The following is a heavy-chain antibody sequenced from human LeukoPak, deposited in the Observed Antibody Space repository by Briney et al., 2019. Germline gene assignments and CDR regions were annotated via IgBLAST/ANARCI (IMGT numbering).Heavy chain of an antibody. CDR1: GFTFSSYC. J-gene: IGHJ3*02. V-gene: IGHV3-30*18. CDR3: AKEPIVVSGMNAFDI. D-gene: IGHD6-19*01. CDR2: VSYDGGTK. Sequence: GGSLSLSCAASGFTFSSYCMHWVRQAPGKGLEWVAVVSYDGGTKLYAGSVKGRFTVSRDNSKNTLYLQMNSLRAEDTAVYYCAKEPIVVSGMNAFDIWGPGTMVTVSS.